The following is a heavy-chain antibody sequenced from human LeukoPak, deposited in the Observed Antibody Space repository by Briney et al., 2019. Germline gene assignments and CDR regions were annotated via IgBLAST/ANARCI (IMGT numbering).Heavy chain of an antibody. V-gene: IGHV4-59*08. Sequence: SETLSLTCTVSGGSISSYYWSWIRQPPGKGLEWIGYIYYSGSTNYNPSLKSRVTISVDTSKNQFSLKLSSATAADTAVYYCARHVCGSYVDYYYYGMDVWGQGTTVTVSS. J-gene: IGHJ6*02. CDR1: GGSISSYY. D-gene: IGHD1-26*01. CDR2: IYYSGST. CDR3: ARHVCGSYVDYYYYGMDV.